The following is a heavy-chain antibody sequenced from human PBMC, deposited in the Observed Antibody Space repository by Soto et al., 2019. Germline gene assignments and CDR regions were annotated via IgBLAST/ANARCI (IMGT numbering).Heavy chain of an antibody. V-gene: IGHV3-30-3*01. D-gene: IGHD3-9*01. Sequence: GGSLRLSCAASGFTFSSYAMHWVRQAPGKGLEWVAVISYDGSNKYYADSVKGRFTISRDNSKNTLYLQMNSLRAEDTAVYYCARPYYDILTGYHNWFDPWGQGTLVTVSS. CDR3: ARPYYDILTGYHNWFDP. CDR2: ISYDGSNK. J-gene: IGHJ5*02. CDR1: GFTFSSYA.